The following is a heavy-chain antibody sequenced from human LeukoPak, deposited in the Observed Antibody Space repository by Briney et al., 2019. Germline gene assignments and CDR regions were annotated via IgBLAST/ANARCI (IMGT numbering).Heavy chain of an antibody. CDR1: GFTFSSYW. J-gene: IGHJ6*02. CDR3: ASDGVPDYYYYGMDV. CDR2: IKQDGSEK. D-gene: IGHD3-3*01. V-gene: IGHV3-7*01. Sequence: PGGSLRLSCAASGFTFSSYWMSWVRQAPGKGLEWVANIKQDGSEKYYVDSVKGRFTISRDNAKNSLYLQMNSLRAEDTAVYYCASDGVPDYYYYGMDVWGQGTTVTVSS.